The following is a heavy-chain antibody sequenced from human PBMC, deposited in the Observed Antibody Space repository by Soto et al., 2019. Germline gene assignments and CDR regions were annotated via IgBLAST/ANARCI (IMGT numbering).Heavy chain of an antibody. CDR3: ARGRTGYSSSWYGQRNWFDP. V-gene: IGHV4-34*01. J-gene: IGHJ5*02. CDR1: GGSFSGYY. Sequence: SETLSLTCAVYGGSFSGYYWSWIRQPPGKGLEWIGEINHSGSTNYNPSLKSRVTISVDTSKNQFSLKLSSVTAADTAVYYCARGRTGYSSSWYGQRNWFDPWGQGTLVTVSS. CDR2: INHSGST. D-gene: IGHD6-13*01.